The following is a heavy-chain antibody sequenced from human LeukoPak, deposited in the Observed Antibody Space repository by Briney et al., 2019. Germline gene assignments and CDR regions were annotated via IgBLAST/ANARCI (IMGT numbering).Heavy chain of an antibody. J-gene: IGHJ5*02. D-gene: IGHD3-22*01. CDR1: GYTFTGYH. Sequence: ASVKVSCKASGYTFTGYHMHWVRQAPGQGLEWMGWINPNSGGTNYAQKFQGRVTMTRDTSISTAYIELSRLRSDDTAVYYCARDRPIYYYDSSGYLNWFDPWGQGTLVTVSS. V-gene: IGHV1-2*02. CDR3: ARDRPIYYYDSSGYLNWFDP. CDR2: INPNSGGT.